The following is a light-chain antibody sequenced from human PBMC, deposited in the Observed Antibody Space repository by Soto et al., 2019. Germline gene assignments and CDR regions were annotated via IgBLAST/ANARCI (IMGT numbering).Light chain of an antibody. CDR1: SSDVGRYNY. J-gene: IGLJ1*01. Sequence: QSALTQPASVSGSPGQSIAISCTGTSSDVGRYNYVSWYQQHPGKAPKLMIYEVSNRPSGVSNRFSGSKSGNTASLPISGLQAEYEADYYCSAYTTTSTTLYVFGSGTKLTVL. V-gene: IGLV2-14*01. CDR3: SAYTTTSTTLYV. CDR2: EVS.